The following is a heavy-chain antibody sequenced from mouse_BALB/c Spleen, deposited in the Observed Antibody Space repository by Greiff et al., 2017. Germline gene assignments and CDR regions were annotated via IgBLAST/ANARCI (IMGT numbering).Heavy chain of an antibody. CDR2: INPSNGGT. D-gene: IGHD1-1*01. CDR1: GYTFTSYY. Sequence: QVHVKQSGAELVKPGASVKLSCKASGYTFTSYYMYWVKQRPGQGLEWIGEINPSNGGTNFNEKFKSKATLTVDKSSSTAYMQLSSLTSEDSAVYYCTRGYGSSYHYYAMDYWGQGTSVTVSS. V-gene: IGHV1S81*02. J-gene: IGHJ4*01. CDR3: TRGYGSSYHYYAMDY.